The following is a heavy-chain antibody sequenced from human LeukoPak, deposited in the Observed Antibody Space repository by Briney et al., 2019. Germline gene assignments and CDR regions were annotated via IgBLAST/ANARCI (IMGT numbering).Heavy chain of an antibody. CDR1: GLTFSNSW. CDR2: INNEGTTI. CDR3: ARVSGLGMNEYYQH. Sequence: GGSLRLSCEASGLTFSNSWMHWVRQVPGKGLAWVSRINNEGTTISYADSVKGRFTISRDNAKNTLYLQMNSLRAEDTAVYYCARVSGLGMNEYYQHWGQGTLVTVAS. J-gene: IGHJ1*01. V-gene: IGHV3-74*01. D-gene: IGHD3-10*01.